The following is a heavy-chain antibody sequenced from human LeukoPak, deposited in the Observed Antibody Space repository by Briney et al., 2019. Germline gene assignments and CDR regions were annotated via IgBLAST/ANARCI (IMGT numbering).Heavy chain of an antibody. CDR2: ISAYNGNT. D-gene: IGHD6-13*01. Sequence: ASVKVSCKASGYTFTSYGISWVRQAPGQGLEWMGWISAYNGNTNYAQKLQGRVTMTTDTSTSTAYMELRSLRSDDTAVYYCARDGRVGSSSHYYFDYWGQGTLVTVSS. CDR1: GYTFTSYG. V-gene: IGHV1-18*01. CDR3: ARDGRVGSSSHYYFDY. J-gene: IGHJ4*02.